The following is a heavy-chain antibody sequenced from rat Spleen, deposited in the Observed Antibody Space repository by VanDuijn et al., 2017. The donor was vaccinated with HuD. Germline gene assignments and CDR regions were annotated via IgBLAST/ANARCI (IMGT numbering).Heavy chain of an antibody. J-gene: IGHJ2*01. D-gene: IGHD1-1*01. CDR2: IWTGGAT. Sequence: QVQLMESGPGLVQPSQTLSLTCTVSGFSLTTYNVHWVRQPLGKGLEWMEMIWTGGATDYNSALRSRLSISRDTSKSQVFLKMNSLQTEDIATYYCARGFGYYSGDYFDYWGQGVMVTVSS. CDR1: GFSLTTYN. V-gene: IGHV2-30*01. CDR3: ARGFGYYSGDYFDY.